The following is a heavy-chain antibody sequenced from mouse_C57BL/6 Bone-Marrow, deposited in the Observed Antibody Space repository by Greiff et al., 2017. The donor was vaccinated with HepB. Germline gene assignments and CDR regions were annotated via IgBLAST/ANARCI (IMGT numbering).Heavy chain of an antibody. Sequence: EVQLQQSGPELVKPGASVKIPCKASGYTFTDYNMDWVKQSHGKSLELIGDINPNNGGTIYNQKFKGKATLTVDKSSSTAYMELRSLTSEDTAVYYCARWGSSSSYWYFDVWGTGTTVTVSS. V-gene: IGHV1-18*01. J-gene: IGHJ1*03. CDR3: ARWGSSSSYWYFDV. CDR1: GYTFTDYN. CDR2: INPNNGGT. D-gene: IGHD1-1*01.